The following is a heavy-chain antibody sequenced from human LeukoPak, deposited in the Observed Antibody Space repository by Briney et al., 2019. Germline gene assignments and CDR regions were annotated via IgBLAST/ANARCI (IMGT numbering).Heavy chain of an antibody. Sequence: PGGSLRLSCVVSGFTVSKARMNWVRVAPGKGLEWIGRIEGASDGGTADYAAPVKGRFTISRDDSTNTVHLHMSGLKTEDTALYYCATVPGITAYGEVVDYWGQGTLVTISS. V-gene: IGHV3-15*04. CDR2: IEGASDGGTA. J-gene: IGHJ4*02. CDR1: GFTVSKAR. CDR3: ATVPGITAYGEVVDY. D-gene: IGHD3-3*01.